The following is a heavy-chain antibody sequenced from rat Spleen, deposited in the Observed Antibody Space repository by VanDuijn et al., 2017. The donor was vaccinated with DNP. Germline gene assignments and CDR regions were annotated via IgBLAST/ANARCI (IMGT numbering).Heavy chain of an antibody. J-gene: IGHJ4*01. CDR1: GFTFSAYY. V-gene: IGHV5-27*01. Sequence: EVQLVESGGGLVQPGRSLKLSCAASGFTFSAYYMAWVRQAPAKGLEWVAYIGSPAYAPYYADSVKGRFTISMDNSEDTVYLQMNSLRSEDSATYYCVKDKWFYAMDAWGQGTSVTVSS. CDR2: IGSPAYAP. CDR3: VKDKWFYAMDA. D-gene: IGHD1-1*01.